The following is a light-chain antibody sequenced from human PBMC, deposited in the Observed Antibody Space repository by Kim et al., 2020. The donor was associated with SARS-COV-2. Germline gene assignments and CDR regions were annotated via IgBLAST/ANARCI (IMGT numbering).Light chain of an antibody. V-gene: IGKV3-11*01. CDR3: QQRSTWPPWT. CDR1: QSISSY. J-gene: IGKJ1*01. Sequence: DIVLTQSPGTLSLSPGERATLSCRASQSISSYLAWYQQKPGQAPRLLIYEASNRATGIPARFSGSGSGTDFTLTISSLEPEDFAIYYCQQRSTWPPWTFGQGTKVDIK. CDR2: EAS.